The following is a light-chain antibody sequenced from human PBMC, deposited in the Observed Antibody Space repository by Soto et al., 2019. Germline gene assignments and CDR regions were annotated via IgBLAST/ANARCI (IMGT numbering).Light chain of an antibody. CDR3: ISYAVTTSYV. V-gene: IGLV2-8*01. CDR2: EVD. J-gene: IGLJ1*01. CDR1: SSDVGGYNF. Sequence: QSVLTQPPSASGFPGQSVTISCPGTSSDVGGYNFVSWYQQHPGKAPKLMIYEVDKRPSGAPDRFSGSKSGNTASLTVSGLQAEDEADYYCISYAVTTSYVFGTGTKVTVL.